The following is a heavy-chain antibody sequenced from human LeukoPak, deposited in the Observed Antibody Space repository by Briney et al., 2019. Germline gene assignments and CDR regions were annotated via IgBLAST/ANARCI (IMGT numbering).Heavy chain of an antibody. CDR2: IDRSGVT. Sequence: GGSLRLSCAASGFTVHSNYMSWVRQAPGKGLEWASVIDRSGVTHYADSVKGRFTISRDNSKNTLYLQMNSLRAEDTGVYYCAKDYRAHPLRPNWHDPWGQGTLVTVSS. D-gene: IGHD1-26*01. V-gene: IGHV3-53*01. J-gene: IGHJ5*02. CDR1: GFTVHSNY. CDR3: AKDYRAHPLRPNWHDP.